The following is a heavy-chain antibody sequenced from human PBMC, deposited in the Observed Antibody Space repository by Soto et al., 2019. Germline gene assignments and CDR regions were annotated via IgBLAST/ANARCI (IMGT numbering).Heavy chain of an antibody. J-gene: IGHJ4*02. V-gene: IGHV3-23*01. CDR1: GFTFSSYA. CDR2: ISGSGGST. CDR3: ARGGQDFWSGPFDY. D-gene: IGHD3-3*01. Sequence: QPGGSLRLSCAASGFTFSSYAMSWVRQAPGKGLEWVSAISGSGGSTYYADSVKGRFTISRDNSKNTLYLQMNSLRAEDTAVYYCARGGQDFWSGPFDYWGQGALVTVS.